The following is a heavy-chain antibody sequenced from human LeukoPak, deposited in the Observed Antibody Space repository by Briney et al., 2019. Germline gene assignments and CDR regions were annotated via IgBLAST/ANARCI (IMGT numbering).Heavy chain of an antibody. D-gene: IGHD2-2*02. CDR1: GFTFNSYA. Sequence: GGSLRLSCAASGFTFNSYAMQWVRPAPGEGLEYVSGISSDGDATYYANSVKERFIISRDNSGNMLYLQMGRLRPEDMAVYYCARADCSSSSCYTVAHWGQGTLVTVSS. CDR2: ISSDGDAT. CDR3: ARADCSSSSCYTVAH. J-gene: IGHJ1*01. V-gene: IGHV3-64*01.